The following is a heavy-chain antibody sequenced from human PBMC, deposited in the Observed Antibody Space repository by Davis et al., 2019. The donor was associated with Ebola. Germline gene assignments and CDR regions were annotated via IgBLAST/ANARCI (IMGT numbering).Heavy chain of an antibody. CDR2: ISASSDYS. V-gene: IGHV3-23*01. CDR1: GFTFSNYA. J-gene: IGHJ5*01. Sequence: GGSLRLSCTASGFTFSNYAMSWVRQAPGEGLEWASGISASSDYSFYGDSVKGRFIISRDDSKNTLYLQMNSLRVEDTAIYYCAREEGSSRWQNNWFDYWGQGTLVTVSS. CDR3: AREEGSSRWQNNWFDY. D-gene: IGHD2-2*01.